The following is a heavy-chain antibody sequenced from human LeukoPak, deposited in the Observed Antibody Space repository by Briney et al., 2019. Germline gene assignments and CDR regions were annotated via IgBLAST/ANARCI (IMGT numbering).Heavy chain of an antibody. CDR2: IHRSGSP. Sequence: NPSETLSLTCTVSLDSTTSNFWSWVRQPPGKGLEWIGEIHRSGSPNYNPSLQSRVTISIDRSRNQIALELSSVTAADTAVYYCAGEIFGGYNPGAYWGQGILVTVSS. CDR3: AGEIFGGYNPGAY. J-gene: IGHJ4*02. D-gene: IGHD3-3*01. V-gene: IGHV4-4*02. CDR1: LDSTTSNF.